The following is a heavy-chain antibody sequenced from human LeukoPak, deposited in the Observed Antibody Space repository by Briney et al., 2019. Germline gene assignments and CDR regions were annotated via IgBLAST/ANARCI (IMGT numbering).Heavy chain of an antibody. CDR1: GFTFSTYW. D-gene: IGHD5-12*01. CDR2: IKEDGSRE. V-gene: IGHV3-7*01. CDR3: ARDSPGYGAYVS. J-gene: IGHJ1*01. Sequence: GGSLRLSCAASGFTFSTYWMTWVRQAPGKGLEWVANIKEDGSREYYVDSVKGRFAISRDNAKNSLYLQMDSLTAEDTAVYYCARDSPGYGAYVSWGQGTLVSVSS.